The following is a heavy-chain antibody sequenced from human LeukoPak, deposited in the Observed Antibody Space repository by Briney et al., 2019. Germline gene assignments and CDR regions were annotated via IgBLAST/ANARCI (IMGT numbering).Heavy chain of an antibody. V-gene: IGHV1-2*02. CDR1: GYTFTASY. J-gene: IGHJ4*02. CDR3: VGVTYSDYDDFDY. Sequence: GASVKVSCEASGYTFTASYIHWVRQAPGQGLEWMGWIYPKSGGTNYAQRFQGRVTMTRDTSISTAYMELSRLRSDDTAMYYCVGVTYSDYDDFDYWGQGTVVSVSS. D-gene: IGHD5-12*01. CDR2: IYPKSGGT.